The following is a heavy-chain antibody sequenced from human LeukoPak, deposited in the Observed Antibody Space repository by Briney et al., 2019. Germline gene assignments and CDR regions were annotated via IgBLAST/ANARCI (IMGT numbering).Heavy chain of an antibody. V-gene: IGHV4-59*01. Sequence: SETLSLTCTVSGGSISSDYWSWIRQPPGKGLEWFGYIYYRASTNYNPSLKSRVTISVDTSKNQFSLKLSSVTAADTAVYYCARLSGYSSGHYYSDYWGQGTLVTVSS. CDR1: GGSISSDY. CDR2: IYYRAST. D-gene: IGHD3-22*01. CDR3: ARLSGYSSGHYYSDY. J-gene: IGHJ4*02.